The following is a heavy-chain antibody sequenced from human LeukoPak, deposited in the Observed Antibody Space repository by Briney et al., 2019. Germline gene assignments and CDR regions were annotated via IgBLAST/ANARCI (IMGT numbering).Heavy chain of an antibody. J-gene: IGHJ5*02. Sequence: AALRLSSAASGFTFSSCSMKWVRAPPGKGLELVSSISSSSSYIYYADSVKGRFTISRDNAKTSLYLKMNSLRAEETAVYYCARDQGVVVVPAATVWFDPWGQGTLVTVSS. CDR3: ARDQGVVVVPAATVWFDP. CDR1: GFTFSSCS. CDR2: ISSSSSYI. D-gene: IGHD2-2*01. V-gene: IGHV3-21*01.